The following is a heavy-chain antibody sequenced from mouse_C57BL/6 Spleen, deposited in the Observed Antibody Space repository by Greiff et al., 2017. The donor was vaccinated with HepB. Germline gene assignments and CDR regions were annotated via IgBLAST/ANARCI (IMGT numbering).Heavy chain of an antibody. D-gene: IGHD4-1*01. CDR1: GYTFTSYW. Sequence: QVQLQQPGAELVRPGSSVKLSCKASGYTFTSYWMAWVKQRPGQGLEWIGNIYPSDSETHYNQKFKDKATLTVDKSSSTAYMQLSSLTSEDSAVYYCAREGKTGFDYWGQGTTRTVSS. J-gene: IGHJ2*01. CDR2: IYPSDSET. CDR3: AREGKTGFDY. V-gene: IGHV1-61*01.